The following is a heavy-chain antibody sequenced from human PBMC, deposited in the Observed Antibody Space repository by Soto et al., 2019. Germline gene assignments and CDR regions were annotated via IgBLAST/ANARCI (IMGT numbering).Heavy chain of an antibody. CDR2: ISSSSTTI. V-gene: IGHV3-48*02. CDR1: GSTFRSYS. D-gene: IGHD3-22*01. CDR3: ARVMIVTGGEAFDI. Sequence: GGSLRLSCAASGSTFRSYSINWVRQAPGKGLEWISYISSSSTTIYYGDSVKGRFTISRDNARNSVYLQMNSLRDEDTAVYYCARVMIVTGGEAFDIWGRGTMVTVSS. J-gene: IGHJ3*02.